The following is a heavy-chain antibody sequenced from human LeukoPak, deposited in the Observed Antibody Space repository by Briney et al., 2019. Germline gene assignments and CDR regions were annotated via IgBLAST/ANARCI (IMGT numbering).Heavy chain of an antibody. CDR3: ARDFDTVSFDY. CDR1: GXTFTGYY. Sequence: VASVKVSCKASGXTFTGYYMHWVRQAPGXXXXXMGWINPNSGGTNYAQKFQGRVTMTRGTSISTAYMELSRLRSDDTAVYYCARDFDTVSFDYWGQGTLVTVSS. D-gene: IGHD4-17*01. CDR2: INPNSGGT. V-gene: IGHV1-2*02. J-gene: IGHJ4*02.